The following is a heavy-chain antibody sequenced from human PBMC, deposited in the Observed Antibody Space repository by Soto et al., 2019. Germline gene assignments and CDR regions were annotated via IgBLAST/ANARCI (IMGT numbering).Heavy chain of an antibody. J-gene: IGHJ4*02. CDR2: ISYDGSNK. D-gene: IGHD1-26*01. Sequence: QVQLVESGGGVVQPGRSLRLSCAASGFTFSSHGMHWVRQAPGKGLEWVAVISYDGSNKYYADSVKGRFTISRDNSKNTLYLQMNSLRAEDTAVYYCAKGGAEGSFDYWGQGTLVTVSS. CDR3: AKGGAEGSFDY. CDR1: GFTFSSHG. V-gene: IGHV3-30*18.